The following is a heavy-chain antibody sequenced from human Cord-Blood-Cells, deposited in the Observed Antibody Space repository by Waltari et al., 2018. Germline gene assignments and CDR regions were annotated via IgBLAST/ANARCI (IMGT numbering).Heavy chain of an antibody. Sequence: EVQLVESGGGLVKPGGSLRLSCAASGFTFSNAWMSWVRQAPGKGLEWVGRIKSKTDGGTTDYAAPVKGRFTISRDDSKNTLYLQMNSLKTEDTAVYYCTTDPPPHYYGSGSYYALFDYWGQGTLVTVSS. CDR3: TTDPPPHYYGSGSYYALFDY. CDR2: IKSKTDGGTT. V-gene: IGHV3-15*01. CDR1: GFTFSNAW. J-gene: IGHJ4*02. D-gene: IGHD3-10*01.